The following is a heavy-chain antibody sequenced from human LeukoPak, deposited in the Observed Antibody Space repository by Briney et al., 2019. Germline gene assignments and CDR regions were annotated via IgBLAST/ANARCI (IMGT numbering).Heavy chain of an antibody. CDR2: INHSGST. J-gene: IGHJ4*02. V-gene: IGHV4-34*01. Sequence: PSGTLSLTCAVYGGSFSGYYWSWIRQPPGKGLEWIGEINHSGSTNYNPSLKSRVTISVDTSKNQFALKLSSVTAADTAVYYCARRDYVWGSYRPLNYWGQGTLVTVSP. CDR1: GGSFSGYY. CDR3: ARRDYVWGSYRPLNY. D-gene: IGHD3-16*02.